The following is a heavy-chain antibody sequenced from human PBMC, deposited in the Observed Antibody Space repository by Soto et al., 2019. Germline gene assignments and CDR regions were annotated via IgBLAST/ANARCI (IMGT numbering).Heavy chain of an antibody. D-gene: IGHD6-19*01. CDR1: GYSFTSYG. CDR2: ISAYNGNT. Sequence: QFQLVQSGDEVKKPGASLKVSCKPSGYSFTSYGITWVRQAPGQGREGMGWISAYNGNTTYAQKIQGRVTMTTDTSRSKDNVELRSLRSDATAVDYCARDLAVALIVYWCQGTLCSVSS. J-gene: IGHJ4*02. V-gene: IGHV1-18*01. CDR3: ARDLAVALIVY.